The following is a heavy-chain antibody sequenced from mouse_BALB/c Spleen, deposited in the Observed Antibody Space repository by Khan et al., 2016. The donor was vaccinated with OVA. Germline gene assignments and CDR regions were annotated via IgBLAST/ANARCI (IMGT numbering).Heavy chain of an antibody. CDR1: GYTFTSYT. V-gene: IGHV1-4*01. J-gene: IGHJ3*01. D-gene: IGHD2-13*01. Sequence: QVQLKQSGAELARPWASVKMSCKASGYTFTSYTIHWIKKRPGQGLEWIGYINPSNGYTNYNQKFKDKATLTTDKSSTTAYLQLSSLTSDDSAVYNGERAGDYHGNNGWFTYWGQGTLVTVSA. CDR2: INPSNGYT. CDR3: ERAGDYHGNNGWFTY.